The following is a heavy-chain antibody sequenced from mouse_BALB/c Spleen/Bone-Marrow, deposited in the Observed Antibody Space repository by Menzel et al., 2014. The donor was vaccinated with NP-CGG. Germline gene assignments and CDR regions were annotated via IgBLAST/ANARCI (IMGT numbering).Heavy chain of an antibody. V-gene: IGHV5-17*02. CDR1: GFTFSSFG. CDR3: ARCGYYDAMDY. J-gene: IGHJ4*01. D-gene: IGHD2-2*01. Sequence: EVKLVESGGGLVQPGGSRKLSCAASGFTFSSFGMHWVRQAPEKGLEWVAYISSGSSTIYYADTVEGRFTISRDNPKNTLFLQIASLRSEDTAMYYCARCGYYDAMDYWGQGTSVTVSS. CDR2: ISSGSSTI.